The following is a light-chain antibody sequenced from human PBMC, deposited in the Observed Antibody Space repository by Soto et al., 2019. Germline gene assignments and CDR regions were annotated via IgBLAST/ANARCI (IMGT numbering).Light chain of an antibody. Sequence: IVLTQSPGTLSLSPGERATLSCRASQTVSRDYLAWYHQRPGQAPRLLIYGASSRATGIPDRFSGSGSGTDFTLTISRLEPEDFAVYHCQQYGNSPPTFGHGTKLEIK. CDR1: QTVSRDY. J-gene: IGKJ1*01. CDR2: GAS. CDR3: QQYGNSPPT. V-gene: IGKV3-20*01.